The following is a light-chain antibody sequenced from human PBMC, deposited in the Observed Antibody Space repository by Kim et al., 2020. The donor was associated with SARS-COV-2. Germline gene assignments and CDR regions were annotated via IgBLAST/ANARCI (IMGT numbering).Light chain of an antibody. J-gene: IGKJ1*01. CDR1: QDISNN. V-gene: IGKV1-16*01. CDR2: AAS. Sequence: ASVGDRGTITCRASQDISNNLAWFHQKPGKAPKSLIYAASSLQSGAPSRFSVAGSETDFTLTISTLQAEDCGTYYCQQYSGYPRTFGQRTKVDIK. CDR3: QQYSGYPRT.